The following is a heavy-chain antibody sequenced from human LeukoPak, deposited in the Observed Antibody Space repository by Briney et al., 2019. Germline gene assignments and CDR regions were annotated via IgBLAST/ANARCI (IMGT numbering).Heavy chain of an antibody. D-gene: IGHD6-13*01. CDR3: ARIPGGYSSNWYYFDY. V-gene: IGHV4-59*01. Sequence: SETLSLTCTVSGGSIGTYYWSWIRQPPGKGLEWIGYIYYSGSTNYNPSLKSRVTISVDTSKNQFSLKLSSVTAADTAVYYCARIPGGYSSNWYYFDYWGQGTLVTVSS. CDR2: IYYSGST. J-gene: IGHJ4*02. CDR1: GGSIGTYY.